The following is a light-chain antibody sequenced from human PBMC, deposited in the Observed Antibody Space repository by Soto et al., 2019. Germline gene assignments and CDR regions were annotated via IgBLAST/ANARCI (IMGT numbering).Light chain of an antibody. CDR2: SNN. CDR1: SSNIGSNY. J-gene: IGLJ2*01. CDR3: SSYTSSSTLV. V-gene: IGLV1-47*02. Sequence: QSVLTQPPSASGTPGQRVTISCSGSSSNIGSNYVCWYQHLPGTAPKLLIYSNNQRPSGVPDRFSGSKSGTSASLAISGLRSEDEADYYCSSYTSSSTLVFGGGTKLTVL.